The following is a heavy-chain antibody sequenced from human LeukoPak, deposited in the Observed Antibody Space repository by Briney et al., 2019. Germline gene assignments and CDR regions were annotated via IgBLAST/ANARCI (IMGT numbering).Heavy chain of an antibody. V-gene: IGHV4-4*07. D-gene: IGHD2-2*01. CDR2: IYTSGST. CDR1: GGSISSYY. J-gene: IGHJ6*03. CDR3: ARGRTGYQLLPTKKNYYVDV. Sequence: TSETLSLTCTVSGGSISSYYWSWIRQPAGKGLEWIGRIYTSGSTNYNPSLKRRVTISLDTSKNQFSLKLSSVTAADTAMYFCARGRTGYQLLPTKKNYYVDVWGKGTSVTVSS.